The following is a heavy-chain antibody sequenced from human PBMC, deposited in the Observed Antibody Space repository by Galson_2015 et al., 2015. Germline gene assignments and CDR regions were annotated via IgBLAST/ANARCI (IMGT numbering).Heavy chain of an antibody. Sequence: SLRLSCTASGFTFSSSAMNWVGQAPGKGLEWVSALSHTGSSIYYADYGKGWFTISRDNAKNTLCLHLNSLRADDTAVYYCAKDRRAVVMSAIDYWGQGTQVTVSS. V-gene: IGHV3-23*01. CDR2: LSHTGSSI. D-gene: IGHD2-21*02. J-gene: IGHJ4*02. CDR3: AKDRRAVVMSAIDY. CDR1: GFTFSSSA.